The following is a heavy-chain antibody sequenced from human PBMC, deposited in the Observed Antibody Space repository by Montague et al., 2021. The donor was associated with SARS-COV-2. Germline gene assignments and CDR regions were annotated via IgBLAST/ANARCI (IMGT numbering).Heavy chain of an antibody. Sequence: SETLSLTCTVSGGSIMSSDYYWGWIRQAPGKGLEWIGSIYYSGRTTYTPSLKTRLSMSIDKSKNQFSLRLNSVTAADTSIYYCAGHETGDPPFGDWGQETLVTVSS. CDR3: AGHETGDPPFGD. D-gene: IGHD7-27*01. CDR1: GGSIMSSDYY. J-gene: IGHJ4*02. CDR2: IYYSGRT. V-gene: IGHV4-39*01.